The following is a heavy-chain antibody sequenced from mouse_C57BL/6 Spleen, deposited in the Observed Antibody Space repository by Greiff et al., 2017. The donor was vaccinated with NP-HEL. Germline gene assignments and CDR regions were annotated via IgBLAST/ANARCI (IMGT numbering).Heavy chain of an antibody. Sequence: EVQLQQSGAELVRPGASVKLSCTASGFNIKDDYMHWVKQRPEQGLEWIGWIDPENGDTEYASKFQGKATITADTSSNTAYLQLSSLTSEDTAVYYCTTKTYYSNYGYFDAWGTGTTVTVSS. CDR1: GFNIKDDY. D-gene: IGHD2-5*01. J-gene: IGHJ1*03. CDR3: TTKTYYSNYGYFDA. CDR2: IDPENGDT. V-gene: IGHV14-4*01.